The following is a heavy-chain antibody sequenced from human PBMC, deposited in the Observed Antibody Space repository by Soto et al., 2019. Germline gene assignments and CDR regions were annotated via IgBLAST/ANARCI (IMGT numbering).Heavy chain of an antibody. Sequence: PGGSLRLSCAASGFTFSSYAMSWVRQAPGKGLEWVSAISGSGGSTYYADSVKGRFTISRDNSKNTLYLQMNSLRAEDTAVYYCAKDGLRFLEWLSPNYYYYMDVRGKGTTVTVSS. D-gene: IGHD3-3*01. CDR3: AKDGLRFLEWLSPNYYYYMDV. CDR1: GFTFSSYA. J-gene: IGHJ6*03. V-gene: IGHV3-23*01. CDR2: ISGSGGST.